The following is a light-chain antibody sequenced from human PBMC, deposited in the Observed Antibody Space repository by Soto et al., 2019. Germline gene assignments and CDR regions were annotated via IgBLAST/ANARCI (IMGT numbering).Light chain of an antibody. CDR1: SSDVGTYNY. V-gene: IGLV2-14*01. CDR3: SSYTSSSTYV. Sequence: QSVLTQPASVSGSPGQSITISCTGTSSDVGTYNYVSWYQQHPGKAPKLMIYEVSNRPSGVSNRFSGFKSGNTASLTISGLQAEDEADYYCSSYTSSSTYVFGTGTQLTV. J-gene: IGLJ1*01. CDR2: EVS.